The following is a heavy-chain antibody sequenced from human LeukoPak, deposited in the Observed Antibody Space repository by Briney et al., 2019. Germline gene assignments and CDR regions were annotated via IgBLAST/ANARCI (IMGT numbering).Heavy chain of an antibody. J-gene: IGHJ6*03. D-gene: IGHD2-2*01. Sequence: GGSLRLSCAASGFTFSSYAMSWVRQAPGKGLEWVSAISGSGGSTYYADSVKGRLTISRDNSKNTLYLQMNSLRAEDTAVYYCATYIVVVPAAIDYYYMDVWGKGTTVTVSS. CDR2: ISGSGGST. CDR3: ATYIVVVPAAIDYYYMDV. CDR1: GFTFSSYA. V-gene: IGHV3-23*01.